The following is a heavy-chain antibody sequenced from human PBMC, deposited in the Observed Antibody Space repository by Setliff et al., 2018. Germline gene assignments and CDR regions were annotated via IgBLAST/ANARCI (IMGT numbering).Heavy chain of an antibody. CDR2: IYGSGDT. J-gene: IGHJ4*02. CDR3: ARVLLYNSALDN. CDR1: GLTFSHAW. V-gene: IGHV3-66*02. Sequence: GGSLRLSCAASGLTFSHAWMTWVRQSPGKGLEWISTIYGSGDTYHADSVKGRFTLSRDTSKNTMYLQMNSLRREDTAVYYCARVLLYNSALDNWGQGTLVTVSS. D-gene: IGHD6-25*01.